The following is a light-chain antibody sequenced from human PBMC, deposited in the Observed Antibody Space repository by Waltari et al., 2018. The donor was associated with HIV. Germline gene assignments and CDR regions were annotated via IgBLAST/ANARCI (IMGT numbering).Light chain of an antibody. CDR1: NIATKS. Sequence: SYVLTQPPSVSVAPGKTARITCGGNNIATKSVHWYQQKPGQAPVLGIYYDNDRPSGMRERFSGSNSGNTATLTFSRVEAGDEADYYCQVWDSSSDHWVFGGGTQLTVL. V-gene: IGLV3-21*04. CDR3: QVWDSSSDHWV. J-gene: IGLJ3*02. CDR2: YDN.